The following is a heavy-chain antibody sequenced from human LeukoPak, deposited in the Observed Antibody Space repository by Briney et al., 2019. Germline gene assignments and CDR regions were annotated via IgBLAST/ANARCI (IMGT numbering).Heavy chain of an antibody. CDR2: ISSSGSTI. CDR3: ARDAYGHKIFDY. V-gene: IGHV3-48*03. Sequence: GGSLRLSCAASGFTFSSYEMNWVRQAPGKGLEWVSYISSSGSTIYYADSVKGRFTISRDNAKNSLYLQMNSLRAEDTAVYYCARDAYGHKIFDYWGQGTLVTVSS. CDR1: GFTFSSYE. J-gene: IGHJ4*02. D-gene: IGHD4-17*01.